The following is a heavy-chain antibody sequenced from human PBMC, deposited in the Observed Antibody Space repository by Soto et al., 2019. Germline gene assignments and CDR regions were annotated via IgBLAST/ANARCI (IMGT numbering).Heavy chain of an antibody. Sequence: GASVKVSCKASGGTFSSYAIIWVRQAPGQGLEWMGGIIPIFGTANYAQKFQGRVTITADESTSTAYMELSSLRSEDTAVYYCARRGPYSSGWGTFDYWGQGTLVTVSS. CDR2: IIPIFGTA. V-gene: IGHV1-69*13. CDR3: ARRGPYSSGWGTFDY. J-gene: IGHJ4*02. D-gene: IGHD6-19*01. CDR1: GGTFSSYA.